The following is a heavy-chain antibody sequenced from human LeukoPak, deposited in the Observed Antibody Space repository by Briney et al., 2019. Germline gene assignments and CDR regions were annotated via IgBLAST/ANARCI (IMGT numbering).Heavy chain of an antibody. CDR2: IYPGDSDT. J-gene: IGHJ2*01. CDR3: ARRVVNNRNWYFNL. D-gene: IGHD4-23*01. CDR1: GYRFTNNW. Sequence: GESLKISCKGSGYRFTNNWIGWMRQMPGKGLEWMGIIYPGDSDTKYSPSFQGQVTISADKSINIAYLQWSSLKASDTAMYYCARRVVNNRNWYFNLWGRGTLVTVSS. V-gene: IGHV5-51*01.